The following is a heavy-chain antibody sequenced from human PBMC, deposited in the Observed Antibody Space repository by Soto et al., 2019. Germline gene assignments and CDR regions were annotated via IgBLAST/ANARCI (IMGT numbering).Heavy chain of an antibody. CDR1: GYTFTSYY. CDR2: INPSGGST. Sequence: ASVKVSCKASGYTFTSYYMHWVRQAPGQGLEWMGIINPSGGSTSYAQKFQGRATMTRDTSTSTVYMELSSLRSEDTAVYYCARGNCGGDCYSQSSGYYYYGMDVWGQGTKVTVSS. V-gene: IGHV1-46*01. D-gene: IGHD2-21*02. CDR3: ARGNCGGDCYSQSSGYYYYGMDV. J-gene: IGHJ6*02.